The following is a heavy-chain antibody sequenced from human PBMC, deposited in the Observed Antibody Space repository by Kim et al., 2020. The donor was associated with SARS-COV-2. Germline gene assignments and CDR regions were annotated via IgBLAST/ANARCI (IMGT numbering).Heavy chain of an antibody. CDR3: MRDPGTY. J-gene: IGHJ4*02. Sequence: DGSEAYYADSVKGRFTISRDNAKNSLYLQMNSLRAEETAVDYCMRDPGTYWGQGTLVIVSS. V-gene: IGHV3-7*01. CDR2: DGSEA. D-gene: IGHD3-10*01.